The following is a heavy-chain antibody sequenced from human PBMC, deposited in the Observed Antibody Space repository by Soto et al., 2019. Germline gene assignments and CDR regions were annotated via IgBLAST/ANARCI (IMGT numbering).Heavy chain of an antibody. Sequence: ASVKVSCKASGYTFTGYYMHWVRQAPGQGLEWMGWINPNSGGTNYAQKFQGWVTMTRDTSISTAYMELSRLRSDDTAVYYCARGYCSSTSCYEVKRNWFDPWGQGTLVTVSS. J-gene: IGHJ5*02. CDR3: ARGYCSSTSCYEVKRNWFDP. CDR2: INPNSGGT. CDR1: GYTFTGYY. V-gene: IGHV1-2*04. D-gene: IGHD2-2*01.